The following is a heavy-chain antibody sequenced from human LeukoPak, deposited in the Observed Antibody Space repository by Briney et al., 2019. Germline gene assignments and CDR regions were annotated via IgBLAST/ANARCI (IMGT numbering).Heavy chain of an antibody. CDR3: ARQGLLWFGELFVEYYFDY. D-gene: IGHD3-10*01. CDR2: ISAYNGNT. V-gene: IGHV1-18*01. Sequence: ASVKVSCKASGYTFTNYAFTWVRQAPGQGLEWMGWISAYNGNTNYAQNLQGRVTMTTDTSTSTAYMELRSLGSDDTAVYYCARQGLLWFGELFVEYYFDYWGQGTLVTVSS. CDR1: GYTFTNYA. J-gene: IGHJ4*02.